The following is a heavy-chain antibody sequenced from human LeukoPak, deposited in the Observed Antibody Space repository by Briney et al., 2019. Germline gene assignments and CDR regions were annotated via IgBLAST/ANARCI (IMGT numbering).Heavy chain of an antibody. D-gene: IGHD1-1*01. CDR1: GGSISSSY. CDR3: ARSPGSHDAFDI. J-gene: IGHJ3*02. V-gene: IGHV4-59*13. Sequence: SETLSLTCTVSGGSISSSYWSWIPQPPGKGLEWIGYIYYSGSTNYNPSLKSRVTISVDTSKNQYSLKLSSVTAADTAVYYCARSPGSHDAFDIWGQGTMVTVSS. CDR2: IYYSGST.